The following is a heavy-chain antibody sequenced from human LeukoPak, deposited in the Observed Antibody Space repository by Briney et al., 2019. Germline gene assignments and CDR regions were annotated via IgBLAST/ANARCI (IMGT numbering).Heavy chain of an antibody. CDR3: ARYSLAAAGIDY. V-gene: IGHV3-21*01. D-gene: IGHD6-13*01. J-gene: IGHJ4*02. Sequence: GGSLRLSCAASGFTYSSYSMNWVRQAPGKGLEWVSSISSSSYIYYADSVKGRFTISRDNAKNSLYLQMNSLRAEDTAVYYCARYSLAAAGIDYWGQGTLVTVSS. CDR2: ISSSSYI. CDR1: GFTYSSYS.